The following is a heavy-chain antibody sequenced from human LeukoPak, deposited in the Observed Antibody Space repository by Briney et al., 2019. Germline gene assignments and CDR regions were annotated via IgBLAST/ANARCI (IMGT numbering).Heavy chain of an antibody. Sequence: GGSLRLSCAASGFTFSSYSMNWVRQAPGKGLEWVSSISSSSSYIYYADSVKGRFTISRDNAKNSLYLQMNSLKTEDTAVYYCTTAASRRAGYFDYWGQGTLVTVSS. D-gene: IGHD3-9*01. CDR2: ISSSSSYI. CDR1: GFTFSSYS. V-gene: IGHV3-21*03. CDR3: TTAASRRAGYFDY. J-gene: IGHJ4*02.